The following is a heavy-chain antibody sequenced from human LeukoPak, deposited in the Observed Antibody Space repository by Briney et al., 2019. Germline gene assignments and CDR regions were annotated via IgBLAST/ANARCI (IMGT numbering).Heavy chain of an antibody. Sequence: SETLSLTCTVSGGSISDYYWSWIRQPPGKGLEWIGYINYNGGTKYNASLKSRVIISLDTSKNQVSLKTTSVTAADTAVYYCARDRGGPGRFDPWGQGTLVTVSS. CDR1: GGSISDYY. J-gene: IGHJ5*02. V-gene: IGHV4-59*01. CDR3: ARDRGGPGRFDP. CDR2: INYNGGT. D-gene: IGHD3-10*01.